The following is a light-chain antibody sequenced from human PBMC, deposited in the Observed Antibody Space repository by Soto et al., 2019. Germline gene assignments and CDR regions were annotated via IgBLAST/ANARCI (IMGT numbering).Light chain of an antibody. V-gene: IGKV1-5*01. J-gene: IGKJ1*01. CDR3: QHMRT. CDR1: QNINNW. Sequence: DIQTTQSPSTISPSXGHSVTITCRASQNINNWIAWYQQKPGKAPKFLIYDASTLESGVPSRFSGSGFGTEFSLTISSLQPDDFGSYYCQHMRTFGQGTKVDIK. CDR2: DAS.